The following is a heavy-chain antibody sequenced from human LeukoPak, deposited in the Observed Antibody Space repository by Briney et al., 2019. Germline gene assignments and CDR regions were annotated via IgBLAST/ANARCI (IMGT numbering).Heavy chain of an antibody. CDR2: INHSGST. CDR3: AREGPRYDFWSGHGGIYYFDY. J-gene: IGHJ4*02. CDR1: GGSFSGYY. Sequence: SETLSLTCAAYGGSFSGYYWSWIRQPPGKGLDWIGEINHSGSTNYNPSLKSRVTISVDTSKNQFSLKLSSVTAADTAVYYCAREGPRYDFWSGHGGIYYFDYWGQGTLVTVSS. D-gene: IGHD3-3*01. V-gene: IGHV4-34*01.